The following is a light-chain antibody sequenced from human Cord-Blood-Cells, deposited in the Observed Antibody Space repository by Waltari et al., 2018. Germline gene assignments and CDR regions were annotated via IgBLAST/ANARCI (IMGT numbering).Light chain of an antibody. J-gene: IGKJ1*01. V-gene: IGKV4-1*01. CDR2: WAS. CDR3: QQYYSTPPA. Sequence: DIVMTQYPDSLAVSLGERATINCKSSQSVLYSSNNKNYLAWYQQKPGQPPKLLIYWASTRESGVPDRFSGSGSGTDFTLTISSLQAEDVAVYYCQQYYSTPPAVGQGT. CDR1: QSVLYSSNNKNY.